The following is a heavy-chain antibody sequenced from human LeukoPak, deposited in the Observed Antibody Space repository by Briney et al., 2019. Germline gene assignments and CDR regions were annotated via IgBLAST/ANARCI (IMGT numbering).Heavy chain of an antibody. J-gene: IGHJ4*02. V-gene: IGHV3-66*01. CDR3: ARGCYDSSGLDFDY. CDR1: GFTVSSNY. CDR2: IYSGGST. D-gene: IGHD3-22*01. Sequence: GGSLRLSCATSGFTVSSNYMSWVRQAPGKGLEWVSVIYSGGSTYYADSVKGRFTISRDNSKNTLYLQMNSLRAEDTAVYYCARGCYDSSGLDFDYWGQGTLVTVSS.